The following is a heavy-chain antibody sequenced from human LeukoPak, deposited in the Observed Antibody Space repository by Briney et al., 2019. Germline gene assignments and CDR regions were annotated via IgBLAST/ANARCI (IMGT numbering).Heavy chain of an antibody. Sequence: PSETLSLTCTVSGGSFSGYYWRWIRKPPGKGLEWIGEFNHSGNPNYNPSLKSRLTISVDTSRNQLSLKLSSVTAAATGVYYCARGLTHWGQGTLVTVSS. CDR2: FNHSGNP. J-gene: IGHJ4*02. CDR1: GGSFSGYY. CDR3: ARGLTH. V-gene: IGHV4-34*01.